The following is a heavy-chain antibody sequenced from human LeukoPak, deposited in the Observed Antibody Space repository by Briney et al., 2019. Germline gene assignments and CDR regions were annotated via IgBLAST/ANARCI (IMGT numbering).Heavy chain of an antibody. Sequence: PGGSLRLSCAASGFTVSSTYLSWVRQAPGKGLEGVSVIYSGGSPFYADSVKGRFTISRDISKNTVYLQMNSLRAEDTAVYHCARGGPFTGTISTPRASDYWGQGILVTVSS. J-gene: IGHJ4*02. CDR1: GFTVSSTY. CDR3: ARGGPFTGTISTPRASDY. CDR2: IYSGGSP. V-gene: IGHV3-66*01. D-gene: IGHD1-7*01.